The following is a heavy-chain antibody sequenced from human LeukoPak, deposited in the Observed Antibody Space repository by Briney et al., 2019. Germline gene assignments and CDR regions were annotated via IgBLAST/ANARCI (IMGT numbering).Heavy chain of an antibody. D-gene: IGHD2-2*01. J-gene: IGHJ1*01. Sequence: GGSLRLSCAASGFTFSRYAMSWVRQAPGKGLEWVSAISGSGGSTYYADSVKGRFTISRDNSKNTLYLQMNSLRAEDTAVYYCATPNPDCSSTSCFNPWGQGTLVTVSS. CDR1: GFTFSRYA. CDR2: ISGSGGST. CDR3: ATPNPDCSSTSCFNP. V-gene: IGHV3-23*01.